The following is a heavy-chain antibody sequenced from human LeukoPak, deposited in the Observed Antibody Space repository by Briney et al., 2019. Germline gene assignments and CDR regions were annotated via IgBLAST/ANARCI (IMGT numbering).Heavy chain of an antibody. CDR1: GFTFSSYN. CDR2: IRSSSSTL. D-gene: IGHD6-19*01. Sequence: GGSLRLSCAASGFTFSSYNINWVRQAPGKGLEWVSYIRSSSSTLYYADSVNGRFTISRDNAKNSLYLQMNSLRAEDTAVYYCASLPPLYGSGWYAADYWGQGTLVTVSS. J-gene: IGHJ4*02. V-gene: IGHV3-48*01. CDR3: ASLPPLYGSGWYAADY.